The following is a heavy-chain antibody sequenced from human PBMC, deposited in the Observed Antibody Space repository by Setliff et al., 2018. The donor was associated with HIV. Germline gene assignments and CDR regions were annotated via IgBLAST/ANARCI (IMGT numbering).Heavy chain of an antibody. CDR1: GGTFSRNP. D-gene: IGHD3-10*01. CDR2: INTSFGTT. J-gene: IGHJ6*03. Sequence: SVKVSCKASGGTFSRNPISWVRQAPGQGLEWMGGINTSFGTTKYAQKFQGRVTITADESRTTAYLDLNSLRSEDTAVYYCATAGEMATIGYSYYYMGVWGKGTTVTVSS. V-gene: IGHV1-69*13. CDR3: ATAGEMATIGYSYYYMGV.